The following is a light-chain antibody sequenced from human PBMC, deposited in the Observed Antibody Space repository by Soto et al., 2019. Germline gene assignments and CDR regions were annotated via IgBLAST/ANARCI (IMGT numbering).Light chain of an antibody. CDR1: SSDVGGYNY. Sequence: QSVLTQPASVSGSPGQSITISCTGTSSDVGGYNYVSWYQQHPGKAPKLMIYEVSNRPSGVSNRFFGSKSGNTASLTISGLQNEDEAAYYCSSFTSINTWVFGGGTKLTVL. V-gene: IGLV2-14*01. CDR2: EVS. CDR3: SSFTSINTWV. J-gene: IGLJ3*02.